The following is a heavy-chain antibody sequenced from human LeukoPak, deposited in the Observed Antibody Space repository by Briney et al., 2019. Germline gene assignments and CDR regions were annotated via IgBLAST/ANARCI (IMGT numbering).Heavy chain of an antibody. CDR2: IYYSGST. D-gene: IGHD2-15*01. Sequence: SETLSLTCTVSGGSISSYYWSWIRQPPGKGLEWIGYIYYSGSTNYNPSLKSRVTISEDTSKNQFSLKLSSVTAADTAVYYCARASGYCSGLRCYLHFDYWGQGTLVTVSS. J-gene: IGHJ4*02. CDR3: ARASGYCSGLRCYLHFDY. V-gene: IGHV4-59*01. CDR1: GGSISSYY.